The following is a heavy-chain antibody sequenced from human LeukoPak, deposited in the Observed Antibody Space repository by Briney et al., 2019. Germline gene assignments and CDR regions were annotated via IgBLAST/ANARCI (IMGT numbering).Heavy chain of an antibody. Sequence: GGSLRLSCAASGFTFSSYWMSWVRQAPGKGLEWVANIKQDGSEKYYVDSVKGRFTLSRDNAKSTAYLQMNSLRSEDTAVYYCARNDPDSSEDWGQGTLVTVSS. D-gene: IGHD3-22*01. V-gene: IGHV3-7*01. J-gene: IGHJ4*02. CDR3: ARNDPDSSED. CDR2: IKQDGSEK. CDR1: GFTFSSYW.